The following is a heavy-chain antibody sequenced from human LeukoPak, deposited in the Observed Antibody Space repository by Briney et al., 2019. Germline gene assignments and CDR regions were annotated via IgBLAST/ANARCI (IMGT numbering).Heavy chain of an antibody. Sequence: GGSVRLSCAASGFTFNDYGMHWVRQAPGKGLEWLAVISYDGSDKYYADSVKVRFTISRDNSKNTLYLQVNSLRTEDTAVYYCAKVAATLFGFYDFWGQGTLVTVSS. J-gene: IGHJ4*02. CDR2: ISYDGSDK. V-gene: IGHV3-30*18. CDR1: GFTFNDYG. D-gene: IGHD3-10*02. CDR3: AKVAATLFGFYDF.